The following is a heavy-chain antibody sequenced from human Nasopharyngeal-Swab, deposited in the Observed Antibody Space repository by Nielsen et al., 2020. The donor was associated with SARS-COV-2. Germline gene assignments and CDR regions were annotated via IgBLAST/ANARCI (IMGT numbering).Heavy chain of an antibody. CDR1: GGSTSSYY. J-gene: IGHJ3*02. Sequence: SETLSLTCTVSGGSTSSYYWSWIWQPPGKGLEWIGYIYYSGSTNYNPSLKSRVTISVDTSKNQFSLKLSSVTAADTAVYYCARNPFEFDAFDIWGQGTMVTVSS. D-gene: IGHD3-16*01. V-gene: IGHV4-59*01. CDR3: ARNPFEFDAFDI. CDR2: IYYSGST.